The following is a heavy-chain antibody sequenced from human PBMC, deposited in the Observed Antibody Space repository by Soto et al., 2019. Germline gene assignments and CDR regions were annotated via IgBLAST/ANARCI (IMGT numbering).Heavy chain of an antibody. CDR3: PRYGGSPSGWIHY. CDR2: IIPIFCTA. J-gene: IGHJ4*02. Sequence: QVQLVQSGAEVKKPGSSVKVSCKASGGTFSSYSINWVRQAPGQGLEWMGEIIPIFCTANYAQKFQGRVTVTACESTITSYFELICLRSVDTAVYYCPRYGGSPSGWIHYWGQVTLVTVFS. D-gene: IGHD2-15*01. V-gene: IGHV1-69*01. CDR1: GGTFSSYS.